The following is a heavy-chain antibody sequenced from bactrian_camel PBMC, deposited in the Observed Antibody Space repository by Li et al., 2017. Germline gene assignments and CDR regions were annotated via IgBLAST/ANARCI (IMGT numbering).Heavy chain of an antibody. J-gene: IGHJ4*01. CDR1: GYSISSGNC. CDR2: IDTRSGGT. D-gene: IGHD5*01. Sequence: HVQLVESGGGSVQAGGSLRLSCAASGYSISSGNCVAWFRQSPGLEREGLAVIDTRSGGTLYADSVKGRFTISQDNAKNTLYLQMSNLKPEDTATYYCAARSGGPFYGVLDSKTYDAWGQGTQVTVS. CDR3: AARSGGPFYGVLDSKTYDA. V-gene: IGHV3S1*01.